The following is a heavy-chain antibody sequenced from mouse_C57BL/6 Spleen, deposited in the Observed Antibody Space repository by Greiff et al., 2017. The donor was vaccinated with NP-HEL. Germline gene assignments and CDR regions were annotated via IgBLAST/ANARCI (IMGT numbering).Heavy chain of an antibody. CDR2: INPSTGGT. Sequence: VQLQQSGPELVKPGASVKISCKASGYSFTGYYMNWVKQSPEKSLEWIGEINPSTGGTTYNQKFKAKATLTVDKSSSTAYMQLKSLTSEDSAVYYCARWDDYDPSYYAMDYWGQGTSVTVSA. D-gene: IGHD2-4*01. V-gene: IGHV1-42*01. CDR1: GYSFTGYY. CDR3: ARWDDYDPSYYAMDY. J-gene: IGHJ4*01.